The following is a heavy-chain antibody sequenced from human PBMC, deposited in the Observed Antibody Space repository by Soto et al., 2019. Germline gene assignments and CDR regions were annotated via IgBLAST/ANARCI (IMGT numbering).Heavy chain of an antibody. CDR3: ARAGYDFWIGYQPDRYYYYYYGMYF. V-gene: IGHV1-2*04. D-gene: IGHD3-3*01. CDR1: GYTFTGYY. Sequence: ASVKVSCKASGYTFTGYYMHWVRQAPGQGLEWMGWINPNSGGTNYAQKFQGWVTMTRDTSISTAYMELSRLGSDDTAVYYCARAGYDFWIGYQPDRYYYYYYGMYFWCQGTTVTVSS. CDR2: INPNSGGT. J-gene: IGHJ6*02.